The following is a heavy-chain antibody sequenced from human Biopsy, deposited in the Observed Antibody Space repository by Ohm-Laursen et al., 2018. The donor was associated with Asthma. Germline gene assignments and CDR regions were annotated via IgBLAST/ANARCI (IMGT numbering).Heavy chain of an antibody. CDR1: GGSMSSSSYY. D-gene: IGHD2-21*02. V-gene: IGHV4-39*02. Sequence: TLSLTCTVSGGSMSSSSYYWGWIRQPPGKGLEWMGSISYTGSAYHNPSLKSRVTISVDTSKNPFSLKLRSVTAADTAVYYCARGWNCGGDCYSLDSWGQGTLVTVSP. CDR2: ISYTGSA. CDR3: ARGWNCGGDCYSLDS. J-gene: IGHJ4*02.